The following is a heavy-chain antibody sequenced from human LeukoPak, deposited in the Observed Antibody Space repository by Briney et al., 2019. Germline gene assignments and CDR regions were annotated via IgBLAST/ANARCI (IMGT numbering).Heavy chain of an antibody. CDR3: ATPRGTVTTGAVY. D-gene: IGHD4-17*01. V-gene: IGHV3-23*01. CDR2: ISGSGAST. J-gene: IGHJ4*02. Sequence: GGSLRLSCVASGFTFRSYAMSWVRQAPRKGLEWVPAISGSGASTYYADAVKGRFTISRDNSRNTLYLQMNNLRAEDTAVYYCATPRGTVTTGAVYWGQGTLVTVSS. CDR1: GFTFRSYA.